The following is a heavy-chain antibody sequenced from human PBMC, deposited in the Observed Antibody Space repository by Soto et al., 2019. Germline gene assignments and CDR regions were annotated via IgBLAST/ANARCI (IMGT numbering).Heavy chain of an antibody. CDR3: ARDDFDCSGGSCYSRIIDY. V-gene: IGHV1-18*01. D-gene: IGHD2-15*01. J-gene: IGHJ4*02. Sequence: GESLKVSCKASGYTFTSYGISWVRQAPGQGLEWMGWISAYNGNTNYAQKLQGRVTMTTDTSTSTAYMELRSLRSDDTAVYYCARDDFDCSGGSCYSRIIDYWGQGTLVTVSS. CDR1: GYTFTSYG. CDR2: ISAYNGNT.